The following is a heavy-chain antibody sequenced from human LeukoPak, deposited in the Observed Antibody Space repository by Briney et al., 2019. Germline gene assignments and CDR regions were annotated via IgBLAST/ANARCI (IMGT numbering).Heavy chain of an antibody. CDR1: GGSISNYY. J-gene: IGHJ4*02. D-gene: IGHD2-21*02. V-gene: IGHV4-4*07. CDR2: FYTRETT. Sequence: SETLSLTCTVSGGSISNYYWTWLRQPAGKGLEWIGRFYTRETTNYNPSLRSRVTMSLDTSNTQFSLKLNSVTAADTAVYYCARQVTPAEIYDYWGQGILVTVAS. CDR3: ARQVTPAEIYDY.